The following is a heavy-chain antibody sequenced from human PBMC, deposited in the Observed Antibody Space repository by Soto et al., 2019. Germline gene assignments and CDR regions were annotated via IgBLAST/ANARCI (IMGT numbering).Heavy chain of an antibody. CDR3: ARMSYYYDKWYFDL. J-gene: IGHJ2*01. CDR2: IYYSGST. V-gene: IGHV4-39*01. D-gene: IGHD3-22*01. CDR1: RGSISSGTNY. Sequence: SETLSLTCTVSRGSISSGTNYWAWIRQPPGKGLEWIANIYYSGSTFYNPSLKSRVTISLDTSKNQFSLKLRSVTAADTAVYYCARMSYYYDKWYFDLWGRGTLVTVSS.